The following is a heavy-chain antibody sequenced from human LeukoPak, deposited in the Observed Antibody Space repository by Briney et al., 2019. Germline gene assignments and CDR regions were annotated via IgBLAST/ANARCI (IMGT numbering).Heavy chain of an antibody. CDR1: GYTFTSYG. CDR3: AREERKQQPRSYAFDI. CDR2: ISAYNGNT. J-gene: IGHJ3*02. D-gene: IGHD6-13*01. Sequence: ASVKVSCKASGYTFTSYGISWVRQAPGQGLEWMGWISAYNGNTNYAQKLQGRVTMTTDTSTSTAYMELRSLRSDDTAVYYCAREERKQQPRSYAFDIWGQGTMVTVSS. V-gene: IGHV1-18*01.